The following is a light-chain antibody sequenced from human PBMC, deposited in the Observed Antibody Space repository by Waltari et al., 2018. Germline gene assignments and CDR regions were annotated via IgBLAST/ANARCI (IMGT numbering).Light chain of an antibody. V-gene: IGLV1-47*01. J-gene: IGLJ3*02. CDR3: AVWDDSLSGRV. CDR1: SSNSGTKY. CDR2: MNN. Sequence: QSVLTQPPSASGTPGQRVTISCSGSSSNSGTKYVYWYQQFPRPAPKLLIYMNNQRPSGVPDRFSASKSGTSASLAISGLRSEDEADYYCAVWDDSLSGRVFGGGTKLTVL.